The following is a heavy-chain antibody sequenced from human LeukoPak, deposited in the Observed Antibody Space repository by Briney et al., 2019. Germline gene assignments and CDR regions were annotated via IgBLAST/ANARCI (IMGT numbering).Heavy chain of an antibody. Sequence: SETLSLTCAVYGGSFSGYYWSWIRQPPGKGLEWIGEINHSGSTNYNPSLKSRVTISVGTSKNQFSLKLSSVTAADTAVYYCARGTTRLNDAFDIWGQGTMVTVSS. CDR2: INHSGST. D-gene: IGHD1-1*01. J-gene: IGHJ3*02. CDR3: ARGTTRLNDAFDI. CDR1: GGSFSGYY. V-gene: IGHV4-34*01.